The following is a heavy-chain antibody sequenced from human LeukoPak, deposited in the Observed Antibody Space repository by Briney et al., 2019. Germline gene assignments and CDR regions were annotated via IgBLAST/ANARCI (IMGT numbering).Heavy chain of an antibody. CDR3: ASALWSGYSDY. V-gene: IGHV4-61*02. J-gene: IGHJ4*02. D-gene: IGHD3-3*01. CDR2: IYTSGST. CDR1: GGSISSGSYY. Sequence: SETLSLTCTVSGGSISSGSYYWSWIRQPAGKGLEWIGRIYTSGSTNYNPSLKSRVTISVDTSKNQLSLKLSSVTAADTAVYYCASALWSGYSDYWGQGTLVTVSS.